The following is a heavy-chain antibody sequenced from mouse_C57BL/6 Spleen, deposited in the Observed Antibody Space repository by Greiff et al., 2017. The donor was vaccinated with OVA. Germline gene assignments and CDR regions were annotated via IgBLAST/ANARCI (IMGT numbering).Heavy chain of an antibody. D-gene: IGHD1-1*01. CDR2: IDPETGGT. J-gene: IGHJ2*01. CDR1: GYTFTDYE. Sequence: QVQLKQSGAELVRPGASVTLSCKASGYTFTDYEMPWVKQTPVHGLEWIGAIDPETGGTAYNQKFKGKAILTADKSSSTAYMELRSLTSEDSAVYYCTTTVVDYWGQGTTLTVSS. V-gene: IGHV1-15*01. CDR3: TTTVVDY.